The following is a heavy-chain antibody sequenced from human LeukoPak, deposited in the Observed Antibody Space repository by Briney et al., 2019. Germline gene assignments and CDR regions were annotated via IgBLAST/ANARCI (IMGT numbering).Heavy chain of an antibody. V-gene: IGHV3-21*01. Sequence: GGSLRLSCAASGFTFSSYSMNWVRQAPGKGLEWVSSISSSSSYIYYADSVKGRFTISRDNAKNSLYLQMNSLRAEDTAVYYCARDTRLLRFLYAFDIWGQGTMVTVSS. CDR1: GFTFSSYS. J-gene: IGHJ3*02. CDR3: ARDTRLLRFLYAFDI. CDR2: ISSSSSYI. D-gene: IGHD3-3*01.